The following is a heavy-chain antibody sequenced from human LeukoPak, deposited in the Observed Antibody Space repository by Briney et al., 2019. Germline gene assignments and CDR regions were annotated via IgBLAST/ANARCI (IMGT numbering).Heavy chain of an antibody. Sequence: SETLSLTCIVSGGSISSSSYYWGWIRQPPGKGLEWIGSIYYSGSTYYNPSLKSRVTISVDTSKNQFSLKLSSVTAADTAVYYCAREIYCSGGSCYQPKFGFDPWGQGTLVTVSS. CDR2: IYYSGST. D-gene: IGHD2-15*01. CDR1: GGSISSSSYY. CDR3: AREIYCSGGSCYQPKFGFDP. V-gene: IGHV4-39*07. J-gene: IGHJ5*02.